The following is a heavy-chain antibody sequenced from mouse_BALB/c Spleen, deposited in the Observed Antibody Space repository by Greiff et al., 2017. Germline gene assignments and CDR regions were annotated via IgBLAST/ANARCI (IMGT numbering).Heavy chain of an antibody. V-gene: IGHV5-6-3*01. CDR1: GFTFSSYG. J-gene: IGHJ4*01. Sequence: EVMLVESGGGLVQPGGSLKLSCAASGFTFSSYGMSWVRQTPDKRLELVATINSNGGSTYYPDSVKGRFTISRDNAKNTLYLQMSSLKSEDTAMYYCAREVIATDYAMDDWGQGTSVTVSS. CDR3: AREVIATDYAMDD. CDR2: INSNGGST. D-gene: IGHD1-1*02.